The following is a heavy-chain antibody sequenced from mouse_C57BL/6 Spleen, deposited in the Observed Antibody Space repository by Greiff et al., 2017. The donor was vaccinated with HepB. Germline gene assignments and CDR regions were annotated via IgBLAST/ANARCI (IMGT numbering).Heavy chain of an antibody. J-gene: IGHJ3*01. CDR1: GFTFSDYG. CDR2: ISSGSSPI. Sequence: EVQLVESGGGLVKPGGSLKLSCAASGFTFSDYGLHWVRQAPEKGLEWVAYISSGSSPIYYADTVKGRFTISRDNAKSTLFLQMTSLRSEDTAMYYCTRIYPSPYWGQGTLVTVSA. CDR3: TRIYPSPY. V-gene: IGHV5-17*01. D-gene: IGHD2-3*01.